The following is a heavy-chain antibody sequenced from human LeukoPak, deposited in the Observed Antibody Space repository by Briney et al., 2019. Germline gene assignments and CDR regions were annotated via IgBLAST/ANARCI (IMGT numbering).Heavy chain of an antibody. J-gene: IGHJ3*02. Sequence: GGSLRLSCAASGFTFSSYGMHWVRQAPGKGLEWVAVISYDGSNKYYADSVKGRFTISGDNSKNTLYLQMNSLRAEDTAVYYCAKTPYSGSLRAFDIWGQGTMVTVSS. CDR2: ISYDGSNK. D-gene: IGHD1-26*01. CDR1: GFTFSSYG. CDR3: AKTPYSGSLRAFDI. V-gene: IGHV3-30*18.